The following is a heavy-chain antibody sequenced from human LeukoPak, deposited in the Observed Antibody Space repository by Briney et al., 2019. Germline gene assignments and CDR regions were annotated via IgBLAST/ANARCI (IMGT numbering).Heavy chain of an antibody. CDR3: AESYYSSPSCYFDY. CDR1: GFTFNTFG. D-gene: IGHD3-10*01. V-gene: IGHV3-23*01. J-gene: IGHJ4*02. CDR2: ISGSGGST. Sequence: GGSLRLSCAASGFTFNTFGMNWVRQAPGKGLEWVSAISGSGGSTYYADSVKGRFTISRDNSKNTLYLQMNSLRGEDTAVYYCAESYYSSPSCYFDYWGQGTLVTVSS.